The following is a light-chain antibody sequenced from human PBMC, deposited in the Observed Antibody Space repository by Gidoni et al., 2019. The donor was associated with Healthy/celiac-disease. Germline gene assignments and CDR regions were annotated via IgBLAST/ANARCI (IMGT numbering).Light chain of an antibody. CDR2: KAS. CDR3: QQYNSYPWT. Sequence: DIQMTQSPSTLSASVGDRVTITCRASQSISSWLAWYQQKPGKAPKLLIYKASSLERGVPSRFSGSGSGTEFTLTISSLQPDDFATYYCQQYNSYPWTFGQXTKVEIK. CDR1: QSISSW. J-gene: IGKJ1*01. V-gene: IGKV1-5*03.